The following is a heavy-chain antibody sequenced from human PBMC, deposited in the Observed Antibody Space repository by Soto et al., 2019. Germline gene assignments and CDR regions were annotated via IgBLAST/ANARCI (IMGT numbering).Heavy chain of an antibody. CDR1: GFTFSSYS. CDR3: AREWEDSSSAGASGDLYMDV. D-gene: IGHD6-6*01. CDR2: ISSSSSTI. J-gene: IGHJ6*03. Sequence: EVQLVESGGGLVQPGGSLRLSCAASGFTFSSYSMNWVRQAPGKGLEWVSYISSSSSTIYYADSVKGRFTISRDNAKNSLYLQMNSLRAEDTAVYYCAREWEDSSSAGASGDLYMDVWGKGTTVTVSS. V-gene: IGHV3-48*01.